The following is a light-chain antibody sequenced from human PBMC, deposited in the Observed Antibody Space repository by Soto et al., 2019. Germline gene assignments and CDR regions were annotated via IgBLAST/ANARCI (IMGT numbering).Light chain of an antibody. CDR2: NKN. V-gene: IGLV1-44*01. J-gene: IGLJ1*01. CDR1: SSNIGSNA. CDR3: ATWDDSLNGYV. Sequence: QSVLTQPPSASGTPGQRVTISCSGGSSNIGSNAVNWYQQLPGTAPELLIYNKNQRPSGVPDRFSGSQSGTSASLAISGLQSGDEAEYYCATWDDSLNGYVSGSGTKVTVL.